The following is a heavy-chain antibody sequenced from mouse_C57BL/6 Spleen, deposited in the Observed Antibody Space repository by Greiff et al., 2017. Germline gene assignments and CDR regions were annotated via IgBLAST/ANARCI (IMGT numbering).Heavy chain of an antibody. D-gene: IGHD1-1*01. CDR3: ARWGILTTEDY. J-gene: IGHJ2*01. Sequence: VQLQQPGAELVRPGSSVQLSCKASGYTFTSYWMDWVKQRPGQGLEWIGNIYPSDSETHYNQKFKDKATLTVDKSSSTAYMQLSSLTSEDSAVYYCARWGILTTEDYWGQGTTLTVSS. CDR1: GYTFTSYW. CDR2: IYPSDSET. V-gene: IGHV1-61*01.